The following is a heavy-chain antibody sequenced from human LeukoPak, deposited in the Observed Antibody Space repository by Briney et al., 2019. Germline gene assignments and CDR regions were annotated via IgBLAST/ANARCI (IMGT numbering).Heavy chain of an antibody. D-gene: IGHD3-3*01. CDR2: IYTGGNT. V-gene: IGHV4-4*07. CDR3: ARDSRYYDFWSGYVDY. J-gene: IGHJ4*02. Sequence: SETLSLTCTVSGGSISFYYWTWIRQSAGKGLEWIGRIYTGGNTNYNPSLKSRATLSIDTSKNQFSLMLTSVTAADTAVYYCARDSRYYDFWSGYVDYWGQGILVTVSS. CDR1: GGSISFYY.